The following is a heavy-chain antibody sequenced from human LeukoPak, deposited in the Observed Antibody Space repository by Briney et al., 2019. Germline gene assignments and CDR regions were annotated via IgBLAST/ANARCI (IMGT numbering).Heavy chain of an antibody. V-gene: IGHV3-33*01. CDR3: ARAPDTAMIDY. J-gene: IGHJ4*02. D-gene: IGHD5-18*01. Sequence: PGRSLRLSCAASGFTFSIYGMHCVREAPGKGREWVAVIWYDGSNKYYADSVKGRFTISRDNSKNTLYLQMNSLRAEDTAVYYCARAPDTAMIDYWGQGTLVTVSS. CDR1: GFTFSIYG. CDR2: IWYDGSNK.